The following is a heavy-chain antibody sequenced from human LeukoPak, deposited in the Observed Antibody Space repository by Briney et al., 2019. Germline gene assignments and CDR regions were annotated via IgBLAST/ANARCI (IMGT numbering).Heavy chain of an antibody. CDR2: INDDSSDI. CDR3: ARDTFQPGLIDS. CDR1: GFTFSLYA. V-gene: IGHV3-21*05. D-gene: IGHD2-2*01. Sequence: GGSLRLSCAASGFTFSLYAMNWVRQAPGKGLEGVSYINDDSSDIHYAGSVGGRFTISRDNARKTLYLQLSSLRVEDTAVYYCARDTFQPGLIDSWGQGTLVTVSS. J-gene: IGHJ4*02.